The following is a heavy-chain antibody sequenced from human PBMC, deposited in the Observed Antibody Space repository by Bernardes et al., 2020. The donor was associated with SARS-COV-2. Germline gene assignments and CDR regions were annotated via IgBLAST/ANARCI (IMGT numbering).Heavy chain of an antibody. V-gene: IGHV4-39*01. CDR1: GGSVSTNGYY. CDR3: ARHVGYNYGYSDY. Sequence: TLSLTCTVSGGSVSTNGYYWGWIRQPPGKGLEWIGSIYFSGSAYSNPSLKSRVTVSIDTSKNQFSLKLSSLTAADTASYYCARHVGYNYGYSDYWGQGIMVTVSS. J-gene: IGHJ4*02. CDR2: IYFSGSA. D-gene: IGHD5-18*01.